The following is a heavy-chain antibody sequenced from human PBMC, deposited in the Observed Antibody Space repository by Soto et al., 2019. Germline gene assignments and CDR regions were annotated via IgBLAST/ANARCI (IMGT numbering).Heavy chain of an antibody. D-gene: IGHD5-18*01. Sequence: SLTCTVSGGSVTSAEDYWSWIRQSPGKGLEWIGYISNSGSTGYNPSLKTRLSMSVDRSKNQFTLRLTSVTAADTAVYFCATESGSTYGYFDYWGLGTQVTVSS. CDR3: ATESGSTYGYFDY. CDR2: ISNSGST. J-gene: IGHJ4*02. CDR1: GGSVTSAEDY. V-gene: IGHV4-30-4*01.